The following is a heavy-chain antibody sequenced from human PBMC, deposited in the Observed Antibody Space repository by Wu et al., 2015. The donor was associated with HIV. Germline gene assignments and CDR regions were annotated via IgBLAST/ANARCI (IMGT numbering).Heavy chain of an antibody. CDR2: IIPIFGTA. CDR3: ASHSKSIAAAGVAFDI. CDR1: GDTFSSYA. D-gene: IGHD6-13*01. Sequence: QVQLVQSGAEVKKPGSSVKVSCKASGDTFSSYAISWVRQAPGQGLEWMGRIIPIFGTANYAQKFQGRVTITADESTSTAYMELSSLRSEDTAVYYCASHSKSIAAAGVAFDIWGQGTMVTVSS. J-gene: IGHJ3*02. V-gene: IGHV1-69*13.